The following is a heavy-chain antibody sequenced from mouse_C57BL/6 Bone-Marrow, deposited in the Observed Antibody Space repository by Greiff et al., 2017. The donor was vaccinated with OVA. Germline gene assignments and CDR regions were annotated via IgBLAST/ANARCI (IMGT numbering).Heavy chain of an antibody. J-gene: IGHJ1*03. CDR2: IYPGNGDT. V-gene: IGHV1-12*01. CDR3: AGGRSWYFDV. CDR1: GYTFTSYN. Sequence: LQESGAELVRPGASVKMSCKASGYTFTSYNMHWVKQTPRQGLEWIGAIYPGNGDTSYNQKFKGKATLTVDKSSSTAYMQLSGLTSEDSAVYFCAGGRSWYFDVWGTGTTVTVSS.